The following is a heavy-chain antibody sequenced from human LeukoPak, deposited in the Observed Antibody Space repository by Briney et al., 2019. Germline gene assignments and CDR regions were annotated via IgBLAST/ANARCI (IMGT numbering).Heavy chain of an antibody. CDR3: ARGMTTVTTRFFDL. Sequence: GSLRLSCAASGFTFDDYGMIWVRQAPGKGLEWVSYITWNGVGTAYADSMKGRFTVSRDNVKNSLFLPMDSLRAEDTALYYCARGMTTVTTRFFDLWGRGTLVTVSS. V-gene: IGHV3-20*04. D-gene: IGHD4-17*01. CDR1: GFTFDDYG. J-gene: IGHJ2*01. CDR2: ITWNGVGT.